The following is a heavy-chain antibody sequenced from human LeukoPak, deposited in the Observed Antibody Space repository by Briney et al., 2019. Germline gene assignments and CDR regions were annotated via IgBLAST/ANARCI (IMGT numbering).Heavy chain of an antibody. Sequence: TSETLSLTCAVYIDSFSNYHWNWIRQTPSKGVEWIGEVNEVGGTNISPSLRNRVILSVDTSKNQFFLKLISVTVADTAVYYCARGQGATVPQVGKNWFDPWGQGTRVAVSS. D-gene: IGHD1-26*01. V-gene: IGHV4-34*01. CDR1: IDSFSNYH. CDR2: VNEVGGT. CDR3: ARGQGATVPQVGKNWFDP. J-gene: IGHJ5*02.